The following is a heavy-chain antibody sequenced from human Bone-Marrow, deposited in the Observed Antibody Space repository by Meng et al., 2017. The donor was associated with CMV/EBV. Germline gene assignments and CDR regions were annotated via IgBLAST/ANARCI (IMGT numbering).Heavy chain of an antibody. V-gene: IGHV1-69*02. J-gene: IGHJ6*02. CDR1: GGTFSSYT. CDR3: ARLSFEQLGGGGFYYYYYGMDV. CDR2: IIPILGIA. D-gene: IGHD6-6*01. Sequence: SVKVSCKASGGTFSSYTISWVRQAPGQGLEWMGRIIPILGIANYAQKFQGRVTITADKSTSTAYMELSSLRSEDTAVYYCARLSFEQLGGGGFYYYYYGMDVWGQGTTVTVSS.